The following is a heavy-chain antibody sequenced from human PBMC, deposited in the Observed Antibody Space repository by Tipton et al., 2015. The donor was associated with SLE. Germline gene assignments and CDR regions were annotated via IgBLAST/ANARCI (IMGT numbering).Heavy chain of an antibody. J-gene: IGHJ2*01. CDR3: ARDRYCGAGSCFDWYFDL. Sequence: TLSLTCTVSGGSISGYYWSWVRQPPGQGPEWIGYIHYRGSTNYNPSLKSRVTISLDTSENQFSLKLSSVTAADTAVYYCARDRYCGAGSCFDWYFDLWGRGTLVTVSS. CDR1: GGSISGYY. D-gene: IGHD2-15*01. CDR2: IHYRGST. V-gene: IGHV4-59*01.